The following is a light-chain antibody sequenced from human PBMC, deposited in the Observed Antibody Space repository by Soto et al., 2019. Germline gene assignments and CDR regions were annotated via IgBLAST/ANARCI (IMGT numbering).Light chain of an antibody. CDR3: QQRSNWLT. V-gene: IGKV3-11*01. Sequence: EIVLTQSPATLSLSPGERATLSCRASQSVSSYLAWYQQKPCQAPRLLLYDASNRATGIPARFSGSGSGTDFTLTMSNLEPEDFAVYYCQQRSNWLTFGGGTNVEIK. CDR2: DAS. CDR1: QSVSSY. J-gene: IGKJ4*01.